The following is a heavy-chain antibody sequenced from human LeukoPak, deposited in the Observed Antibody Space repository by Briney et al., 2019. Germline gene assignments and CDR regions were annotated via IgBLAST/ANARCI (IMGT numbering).Heavy chain of an antibody. CDR3: AKGIDSNYYDSSGYSYFFDY. V-gene: IGHV3-23*01. CDR2: ISGSGGST. CDR1: GFTFSSYA. D-gene: IGHD3-22*01. Sequence: QPGGSLRLSCAASGFTFSSYAMSWVRQAPGKGLEWVSAISGSGGSTYYADSVKGRFTIPRDNSKNTLYLQMNSLRAEDTAVYYCAKGIDSNYYDSSGYSYFFDYWGQGTLVTVSS. J-gene: IGHJ4*02.